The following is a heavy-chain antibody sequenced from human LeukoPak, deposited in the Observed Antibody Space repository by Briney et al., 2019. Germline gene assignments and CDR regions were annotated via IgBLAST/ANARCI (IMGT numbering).Heavy chain of an antibody. V-gene: IGHV3-74*01. Sequence: GGTLRLYCAAAGFSFKLYWMHWVREVPGRGRVWATRNTPDWGDTIYADSVRGRFTISRDAAKNTLYLQMNNLRAEDTAVYYCVRGGPSTWSWGQGTLVTVSS. CDR2: NTPDWGDT. CDR3: VRGGPSTWS. D-gene: IGHD2-15*01. J-gene: IGHJ5*02. CDR1: GFSFKLYW.